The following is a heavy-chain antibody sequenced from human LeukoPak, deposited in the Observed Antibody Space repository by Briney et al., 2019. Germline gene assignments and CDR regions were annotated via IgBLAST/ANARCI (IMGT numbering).Heavy chain of an antibody. CDR3: ARDLFEAAAGN. Sequence: SVKVSCKASGGTFSSYAISWVRQAPGQGLEWMGRIIPILGIANYAQKFQGRVTITADKSTSTAYMELSSLRSEDTAVYYCARDLFEAAAGNWGQGTLVTVSS. J-gene: IGHJ4*02. V-gene: IGHV1-69*04. CDR2: IIPILGIA. D-gene: IGHD6-13*01. CDR1: GGTFSSYA.